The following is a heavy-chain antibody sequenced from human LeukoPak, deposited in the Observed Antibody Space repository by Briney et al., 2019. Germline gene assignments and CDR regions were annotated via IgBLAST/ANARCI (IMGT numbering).Heavy chain of an antibody. J-gene: IGHJ4*02. CDR3: ARDTPYYYGSGSDY. CDR2: MNPYSANT. Sequence: GASVKVSCKASGYTFTNYDINWVRQATGQGPEWMGWMNPYSANTGYAQKFQGRVTITKNTPISTAYMELSSLRSEDTAVYYCARDTPYYYGSGSDYWGQGTLVTVSS. CDR1: GYTFTNYD. D-gene: IGHD3-10*01. V-gene: IGHV1-8*03.